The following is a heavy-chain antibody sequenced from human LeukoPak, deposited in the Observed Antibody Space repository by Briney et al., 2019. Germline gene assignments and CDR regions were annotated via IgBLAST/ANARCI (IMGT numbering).Heavy chain of an antibody. CDR1: GYTFTSYA. CDR2: INPGGGST. CDR3: ARADYGGNSDYYYYGMDV. D-gene: IGHD4-23*01. J-gene: IGHJ6*02. Sequence: ASVKVSCKPSGYTFTSYALSWVRQAPGQGLEWMGIINPGGGSTSYAQKFQGRVTMTRDTSTSTVYMELSSLRSEDTAVYYCARADYGGNSDYYYYGMDVWGQGTTVTVSS. V-gene: IGHV1-46*01.